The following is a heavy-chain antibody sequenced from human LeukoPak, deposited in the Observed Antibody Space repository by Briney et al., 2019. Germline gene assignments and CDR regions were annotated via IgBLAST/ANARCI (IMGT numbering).Heavy chain of an antibody. J-gene: IGHJ4*02. CDR2: ISYDGSNK. Sequence: GGSLRLSRAASGFTFSSYGMHWVRQAPGKGLEWVAVISYDGSNKYYADSVKGRFTISRDNSKNTLYLQMNSLRAEDTAVYYCAKESLSPLYYYFDYWGQGTLVTVSS. CDR3: AKESLSPLYYYFDY. V-gene: IGHV3-30*18. D-gene: IGHD2-15*01. CDR1: GFTFSSYG.